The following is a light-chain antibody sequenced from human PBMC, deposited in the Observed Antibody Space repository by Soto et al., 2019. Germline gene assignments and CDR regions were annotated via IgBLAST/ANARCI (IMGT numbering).Light chain of an antibody. CDR2: WAS. V-gene: IGKV4-1*01. CDR1: QSVLYSSNNKNY. CDR3: QQYAYSPLT. Sequence: DIVMTQSPDSLAVSLGERATINCKSSQSVLYSSNNKNYLAWYQQKPGQPPKLLIYWASTRESGVPDRFSGSGSGTDFTLTISSLQAEDVAVYYCQQYAYSPLTFGGGTKVEIK. J-gene: IGKJ4*01.